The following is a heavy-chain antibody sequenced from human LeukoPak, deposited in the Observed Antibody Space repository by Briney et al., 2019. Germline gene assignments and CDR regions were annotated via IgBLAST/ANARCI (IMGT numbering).Heavy chain of an antibody. J-gene: IGHJ4*02. V-gene: IGHV3-23*01. CDR3: AKSPGRFGELLSFDY. Sequence: PGGSLRLSCAASGFTFSSYAMSWARQAPGKGLEWVSAISGSGGSTYYADSVKGRFTISRDNSKNTLYLQMSSLRAEDTAVYYCAKSPGRFGELLSFDYWGQGTLVTVSS. CDR1: GFTFSSYA. D-gene: IGHD3-10*01. CDR2: ISGSGGST.